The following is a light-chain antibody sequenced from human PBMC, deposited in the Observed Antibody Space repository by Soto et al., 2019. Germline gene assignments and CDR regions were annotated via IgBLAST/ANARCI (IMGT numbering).Light chain of an antibody. V-gene: IGLV2-14*02. J-gene: IGLJ1*01. CDR1: SSDVGSYNL. CDR2: EVG. CDR3: CSFTGSSTLDYV. Sequence: QSVLTQPASVSGSPGQSITISCTGSSSDVGSYNLVSWYQQHPGKAPKLMIYEVGNRPSGVSNRFSGSKSGNTASLTISGLQADDEADYYCCSFTGSSTLDYVFGTGTKLTVL.